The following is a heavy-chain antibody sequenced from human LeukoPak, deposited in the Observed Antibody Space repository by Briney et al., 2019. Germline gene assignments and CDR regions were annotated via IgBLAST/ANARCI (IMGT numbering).Heavy chain of an antibody. CDR3: ARDGAAAARNVLDY. V-gene: IGHV3-48*01. Sequence: GGSLRLSCAASGFTFSSYSMNWVRQAPGKGLEWVSYISSSSSTIYYADSVKGRFTISRDNAKNSLYLQMNSLRAEDTAVYYCARDGAAAARNVLDYWGQGTLVTVSS. CDR2: ISSSSSTI. CDR1: GFTFSSYS. J-gene: IGHJ4*02. D-gene: IGHD6-13*01.